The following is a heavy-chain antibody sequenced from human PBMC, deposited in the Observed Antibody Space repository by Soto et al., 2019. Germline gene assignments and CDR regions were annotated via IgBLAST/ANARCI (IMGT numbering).Heavy chain of an antibody. CDR1: GITFSSSE. V-gene: IGHV3-48*03. D-gene: IGHD3-16*01. CDR2: ISTSGSTI. Sequence: PGGSLRLSCAASGITFSSSEMNWVRQAPGKGLEWVSWISTSGSTIYYADSVKGRFTFSRDNAENSLYLQMNSLRVEDTAVYYCARGGITGFDYWGQGTLVTVSS. CDR3: ARGGITGFDY. J-gene: IGHJ4*02.